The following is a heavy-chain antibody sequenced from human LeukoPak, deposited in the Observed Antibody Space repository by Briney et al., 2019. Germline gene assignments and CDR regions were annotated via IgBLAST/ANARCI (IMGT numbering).Heavy chain of an antibody. CDR3: ARRLYYYESSGYFLGWFDP. CDR2: IYPGDSDT. CDR1: GYNFTDYW. D-gene: IGHD3-22*01. V-gene: IGHV5-51*01. J-gene: IGHJ5*02. Sequence: GESLKISCKGSGYNFTDYWIGWVRQMPGKGLEWMGIIYPGDSDTRYSPSSQGQVTISVDKSLNTAYLQWTSLKASDSAMYYCARRLYYYESSGYFLGWFDPWGQGTLVTVSS.